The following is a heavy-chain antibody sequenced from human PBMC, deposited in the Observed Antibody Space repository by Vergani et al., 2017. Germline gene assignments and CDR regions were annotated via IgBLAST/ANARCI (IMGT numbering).Heavy chain of an antibody. J-gene: IGHJ6*02. CDR3: AKANPRNGGYDYLSYYHAMDV. CDR2: ISGSGGST. CDR1: GFTFNHYA. Sequence: EVQLLESGGDLVQPGGSLRLSCAASGFTFNHYAMNWVRQAPGKGLEWVSGISGSGGSTYYAGSVKGRFTISRDSSKNTLYLQMNSLSAGDTAVYYGAKANPRNGGYDYLSYYHAMDVWGQGTTVTVSS. D-gene: IGHD5-12*01. V-gene: IGHV3-23*01.